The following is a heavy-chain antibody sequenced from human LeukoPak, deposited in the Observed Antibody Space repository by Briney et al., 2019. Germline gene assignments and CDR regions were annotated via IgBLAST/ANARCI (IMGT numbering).Heavy chain of an antibody. V-gene: IGHV4-59*01. D-gene: IGHD6-19*01. CDR3: ARASSSGWYVDP. CDR2: IYYSGST. CDR1: GGSTSSYY. J-gene: IGHJ5*02. Sequence: SETLSLTCTVSGGSTSSYYWSWIRQPPGKGLEWIGYIYYSGSTNYNPSLKSRVTISVDTSKNQFSLKLSSVTAADTAVYYCARASSSGWYVDPWGQGTLVTVSS.